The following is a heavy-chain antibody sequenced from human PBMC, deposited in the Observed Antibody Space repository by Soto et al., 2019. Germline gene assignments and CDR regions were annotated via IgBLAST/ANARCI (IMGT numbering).Heavy chain of an antibody. V-gene: IGHV3-21*01. J-gene: IGHJ4*02. CDR3: ASITIFGVAPDY. D-gene: IGHD3-3*01. CDR2: ISSSSSYI. Sequence: VVSRMLSCASSGFTFSSYIMNLVRQTPGKGLEWVSSISSSSSYIYYADSVKGRFTISRDNAKNSLYLQMNSLRAEDTAVYYCASITIFGVAPDYWGQGTLVTAPQ. CDR1: GFTFSSYI.